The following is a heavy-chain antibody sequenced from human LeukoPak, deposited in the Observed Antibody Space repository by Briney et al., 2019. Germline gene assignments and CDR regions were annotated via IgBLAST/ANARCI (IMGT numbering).Heavy chain of an antibody. CDR3: AARPRTSGSNYNGFDY. D-gene: IGHD1-26*01. Sequence: GGSLRLSCAASGYTFSSYAMSWVRQAPGMRLEWVSTISSSGDSTNYADSVEGRFTISRDNSKNTLYLQMNSLRAEDTAVYYCAARPRTSGSNYNGFDYWGQGALVTVSS. J-gene: IGHJ4*02. CDR1: GYTFSSYA. V-gene: IGHV3-23*01. CDR2: ISSSGDST.